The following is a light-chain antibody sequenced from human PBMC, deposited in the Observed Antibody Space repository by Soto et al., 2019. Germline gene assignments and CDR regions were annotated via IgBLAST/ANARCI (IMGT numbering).Light chain of an antibody. CDR3: RSYTSSSTLYV. V-gene: IGLV2-14*01. Sequence: QSALTQPASVSGSPGQSITISCTGTSSDVGGYNHVSWYQQHPGKAPKLMIYDVSNRPSGVSNRFSGSKSGNTASLTISGLQAEDEADYYCRSYTSSSTLYVFGPGTKVTVL. CDR1: SSDVGGYNH. CDR2: DVS. J-gene: IGLJ1*01.